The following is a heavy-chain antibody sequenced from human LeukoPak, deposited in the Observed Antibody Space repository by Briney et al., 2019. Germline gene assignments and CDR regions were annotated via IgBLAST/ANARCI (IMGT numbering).Heavy chain of an antibody. CDR3: ARELDIVVVVAATGYGMDV. Sequence: GGSLRLSCAASGFTFSSYWMSWVHQAPGKGLEWVANIKQDGSEKYYVDSVKGRFTISRDNAKNSLYLQMNSLGAEDTAVYYCARELDIVVVVAATGYGMDVWGQGTTVTVSS. CDR2: IKQDGSEK. CDR1: GFTFSSYW. V-gene: IGHV3-7*01. J-gene: IGHJ6*02. D-gene: IGHD2-15*01.